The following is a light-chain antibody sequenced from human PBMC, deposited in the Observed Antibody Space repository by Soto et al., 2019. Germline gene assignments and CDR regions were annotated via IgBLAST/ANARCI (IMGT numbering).Light chain of an antibody. V-gene: IGKV1-5*01. J-gene: IGKJ1*01. Sequence: DIQLTQSPSTLSGSVGDRVTLTCRASQTISSWLAWYQQKPGKAPKLLIYAASSLQSGVPSRFSGSGSGTDFTLTISSLQPEDFATYYCQQYNSYWTFGQGTKVDIK. CDR2: AAS. CDR3: QQYNSYWT. CDR1: QTISSW.